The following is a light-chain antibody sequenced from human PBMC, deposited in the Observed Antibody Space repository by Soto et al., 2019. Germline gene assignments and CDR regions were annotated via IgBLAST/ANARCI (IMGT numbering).Light chain of an antibody. V-gene: IGLV2-14*01. CDR1: SSNVGGYDY. Sequence: QSVLTQPAPVSGSPGQSITISCIGNSSNVGGYDYVSWYKQHPGKAPKLMIYKVSNRPSGVSNRFSGSMSGNTASLTISGLQAEDEADYYCSSYTSSSTFYDFGIGTKVTGL. CDR2: KVS. CDR3: SSYTSSSTFYD. J-gene: IGLJ1*01.